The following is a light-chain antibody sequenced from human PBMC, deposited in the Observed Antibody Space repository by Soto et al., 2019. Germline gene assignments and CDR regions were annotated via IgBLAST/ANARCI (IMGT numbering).Light chain of an antibody. V-gene: IGLV2-14*01. Sequence: QSALTQPASVSGSLGQSITISCTGTSSDVGGYNYVSWYQQHPGKAPKLMIFEVSNRPSGVSNRFSGSKSGNTASLTISGLQAEYEADYYCSSSTSSSTYVFGTGTKLTVL. CDR2: EVS. CDR3: SSSTSSSTYV. CDR1: SSDVGGYNY. J-gene: IGLJ1*01.